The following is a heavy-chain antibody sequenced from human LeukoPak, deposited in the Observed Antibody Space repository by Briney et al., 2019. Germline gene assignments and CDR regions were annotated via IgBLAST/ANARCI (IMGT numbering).Heavy chain of an antibody. CDR1: GGTFSSYA. CDR2: IIPIFGTA. D-gene: IGHD2-2*01. CDR3: ARETCSSTSCYSAPENWFDP. J-gene: IGHJ5*02. Sequence: GASVKVSCKASGGTFSSYAISWVRQAPGQGLEWMGGIIPIFGTANYAQKFQGRVTITADESTSTANMELSSLRSEDTAVYYCARETCSSTSCYSAPENWFDPWGQGTLVTVSS. V-gene: IGHV1-69*13.